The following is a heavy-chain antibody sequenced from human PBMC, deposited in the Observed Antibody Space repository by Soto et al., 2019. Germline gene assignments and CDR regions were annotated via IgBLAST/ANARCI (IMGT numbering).Heavy chain of an antibody. V-gene: IGHV4-31*03. D-gene: IGHD3-10*01. Sequence: QVQLQESGPGLVKPSQTLSLTCTVSGASISSGGYYWSWIRQHPGKGLEWIGYIYYSGSTYYNPSLKSRVTISVDTSKNQFSLKLSSVTAADTAVYYCARDRYGSGSPPFDYWGQGTLVTVSS. CDR2: IYYSGST. CDR1: GASISSGGYY. CDR3: ARDRYGSGSPPFDY. J-gene: IGHJ4*02.